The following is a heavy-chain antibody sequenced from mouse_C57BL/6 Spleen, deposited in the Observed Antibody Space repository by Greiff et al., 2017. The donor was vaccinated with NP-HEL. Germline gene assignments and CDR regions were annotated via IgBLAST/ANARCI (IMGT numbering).Heavy chain of an antibody. CDR3: ARPSYYYGSSSAWFAY. D-gene: IGHD1-1*01. V-gene: IGHV1-64*01. CDR2: IHPNSGST. CDR1: GYTFTSYW. J-gene: IGHJ3*01. Sequence: QVQLQQPGAELVKPGASVKLSCKASGYTFTSYWMHWVKQKPGQGLEWIGMIHPNSGSTNYNEKFTSKATLTVDKSSSTAYMQLSSLTAEDSAVYYCARPSYYYGSSSAWFAYWGQGTLVTVSA.